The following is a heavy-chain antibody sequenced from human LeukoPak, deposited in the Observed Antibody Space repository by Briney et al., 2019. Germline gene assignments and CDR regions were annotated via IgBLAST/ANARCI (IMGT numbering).Heavy chain of an antibody. V-gene: IGHV1-18*01. CDR2: ISAYNGNT. Sequence: ASVKASCKASGYTFTSYGISWVRQAPGQGLEWMGWISAYNGNTNYAQKLQGRVTMTTDTSTSTAYMELRSLRSDDTAVYYCARASRAAGTTDYYYYGMDVWGQGTTVPVSS. CDR1: GYTFTSYG. CDR3: ARASRAAGTTDYYYYGMDV. D-gene: IGHD6-13*01. J-gene: IGHJ6*02.